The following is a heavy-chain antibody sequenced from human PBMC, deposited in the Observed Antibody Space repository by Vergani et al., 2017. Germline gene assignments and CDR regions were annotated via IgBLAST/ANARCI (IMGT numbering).Heavy chain of an antibody. CDR2: ISYDGSNK. CDR1: GFTFSSYA. V-gene: IGHV3-30*01. D-gene: IGHD1-26*01. Sequence: QVQLVESGGGVVQPGRSLRLSCAASGFTFSSYAMHWVRQAPGKGLEWVAVISYDGSNKYYADSVKGRFTISRDNSKNTLYLQMNSLRAEDTAVYYCARDSVWGLVGAEEEPGAFDIWGQGTMVTVSS. J-gene: IGHJ3*02. CDR3: ARDSVWGLVGAEEEPGAFDI.